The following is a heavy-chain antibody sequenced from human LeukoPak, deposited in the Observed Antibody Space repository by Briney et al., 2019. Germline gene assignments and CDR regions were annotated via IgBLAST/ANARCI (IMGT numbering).Heavy chain of an antibody. CDR3: ARAAAGTDAIDY. D-gene: IGHD6-13*01. V-gene: IGHV3-23*01. J-gene: IGHJ4*02. CDR2: ISGSGGST. Sequence: GGSLRLSCAASGFSFSSDAMSWVRQAPGKGLEWVSAISGSGGSTYYADSVKGRFTISRDNSKNTLYLQMNSLRAEDTAVYYCARAAAGTDAIDYWGQGTLVTVSS. CDR1: GFSFSSDA.